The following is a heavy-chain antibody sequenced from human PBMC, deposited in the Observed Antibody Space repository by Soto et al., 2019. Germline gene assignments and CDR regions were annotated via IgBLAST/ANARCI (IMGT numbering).Heavy chain of an antibody. CDR3: ATRVSSGWYYFDY. CDR2: FDPEDGET. Sequence: ASVKASCKVSGYTLTELSMHWVRQAPGKGLEWMGGFDPEDGETIYAQKFQGRVTMTEDTSTDTAYMELSSLRSEDTAVYYCATRVSSGWYYFDYWGQGTLVTVSS. V-gene: IGHV1-24*01. D-gene: IGHD6-19*01. CDR1: GYTLTELS. J-gene: IGHJ4*02.